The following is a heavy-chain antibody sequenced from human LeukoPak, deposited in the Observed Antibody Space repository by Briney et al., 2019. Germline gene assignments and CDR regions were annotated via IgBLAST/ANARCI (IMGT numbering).Heavy chain of an antibody. CDR2: IYYSGSA. CDR1: GGSISSGGYF. CDR3: ASNYYGSGSLDY. V-gene: IGHV4-31*03. Sequence: PSETLSLTCTVSGGSISSGGYFWSWIRQHPGKGLEWIGYIYYSGSAYYNPSLKSRVIISVDTSKNQFSLKLSSVTAADTAVYYCASNYYGSGSLDYWGQGNLVTVSS. D-gene: IGHD3-10*01. J-gene: IGHJ4*02.